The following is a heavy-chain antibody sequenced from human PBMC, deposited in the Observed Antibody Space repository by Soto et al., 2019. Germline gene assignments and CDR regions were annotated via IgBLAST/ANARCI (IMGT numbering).Heavy chain of an antibody. D-gene: IGHD2-15*01. Sequence: SETLSLTCAVSSDSISSSNWWSWVRQPPGKGLEWIGEVFPTGNTNYNPSLMSRVTISVDKSKNHFSLNLSSVTAADTAIYYCARRPTAELPSNWFDPWGQGILVTAPQ. CDR3: ARRPTAELPSNWFDP. J-gene: IGHJ5*02. V-gene: IGHV4-4*02. CDR1: SDSISSSNW. CDR2: VFPTGNT.